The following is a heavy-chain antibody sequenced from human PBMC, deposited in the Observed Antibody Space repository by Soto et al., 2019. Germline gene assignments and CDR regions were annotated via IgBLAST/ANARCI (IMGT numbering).Heavy chain of an antibody. J-gene: IGHJ4*02. CDR2: IIPIFGTA. CDR1: GGTFSSYA. D-gene: IGHD2-21*02. V-gene: IGHV1-69*13. CDR3: ARATYGGNSAIDY. Sequence: SVKVSCKASGGTFSSYAISWVRQAPGQGLEWMGGIIPIFGTANYAQKFQGRVTITADESTSTAYMELSSLRSEDTAVYYCARATYGGNSAIDYWGQGTLVTVSS.